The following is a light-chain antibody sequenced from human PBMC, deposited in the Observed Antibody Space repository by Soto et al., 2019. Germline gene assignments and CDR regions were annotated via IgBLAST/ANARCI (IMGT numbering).Light chain of an antibody. Sequence: DVQMTQSLSSLSASIGDRVTITCRASQSISSYLNWYQQKPGKAPKLLIHDASNLEGGVPSRFSGSGSGKDFSFTISSLQPEDIATYYCQQYDNLPLTFGQGTRLAIK. J-gene: IGKJ5*01. CDR3: QQYDNLPLT. V-gene: IGKV1-33*01. CDR1: QSISSY. CDR2: DAS.